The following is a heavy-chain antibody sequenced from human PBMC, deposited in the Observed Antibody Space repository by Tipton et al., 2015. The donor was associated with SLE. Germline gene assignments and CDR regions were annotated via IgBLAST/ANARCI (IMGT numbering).Heavy chain of an antibody. CDR2: IYHSGST. J-gene: IGHJ4*02. CDR1: GYSISSGYY. V-gene: IGHV4-38-2*02. D-gene: IGHD3-3*01. CDR3: ARGSITIFGVVTPFDY. Sequence: TLSLTCTVSGYSISSGYYWGWIRQPPGKGLEWIGSIYHSGSTYYNPSLKSRVTISVDTSKNQFSLKLSSVTAADTAVYYCARGSITIFGVVTPFDYWGQGTLVTVSS.